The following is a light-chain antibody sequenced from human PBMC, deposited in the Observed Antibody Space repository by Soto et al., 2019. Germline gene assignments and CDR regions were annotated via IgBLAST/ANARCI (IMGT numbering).Light chain of an antibody. CDR2: DNN. CDR1: SSNIGAGYH. V-gene: IGLV1-40*01. Sequence: QSVLTQPPSVSGAPGQRVTISCTGSSSNIGAGYHVHWYQQLPGTAPKLLISDNNNRPSGVPDRFSGSKSGTSASLAISGLQAEDESDYYSQSFDTSLRGFVFGTGTKVTVL. CDR3: QSFDTSLRGFV. J-gene: IGLJ1*01.